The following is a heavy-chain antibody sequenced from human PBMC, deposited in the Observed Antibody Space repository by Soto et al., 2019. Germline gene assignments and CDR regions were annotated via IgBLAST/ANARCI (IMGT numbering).Heavy chain of an antibody. J-gene: IGHJ6*02. V-gene: IGHV4-59*02. CDR3: ARAMGDWGTYYYYYGMDV. CDR1: GDSVSSSY. D-gene: IGHD3-16*01. CDR2: IYYSGAT. Sequence: SETLSLTCTVSGDSVSSSYWSWIRQSPGKGLEWIGYIYYSGATSYNPSLKSRVTISVDTSKNQFFLKLTSVTAADTAVYYCARAMGDWGTYYYYYGMDVWGQGTTVTVSS.